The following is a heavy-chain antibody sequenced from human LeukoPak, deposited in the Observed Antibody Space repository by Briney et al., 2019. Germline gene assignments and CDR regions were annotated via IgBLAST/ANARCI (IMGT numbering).Heavy chain of an antibody. CDR3: AKVPALFLPAAMFAFDI. CDR1: GFTFSVYG. CDR2: IRYDGSNK. D-gene: IGHD2-2*01. V-gene: IGHV3-30*02. J-gene: IGHJ3*02. Sequence: PGGSLRLSCAASGFTFSVYGMHWVRQAPGKGLEWVAFIRYDGSNKYYADSVKGRFTISRDNSKNTLYLQMNSLRAEDTAVYYCAKVPALFLPAAMFAFDIWGQGTMVTVSS.